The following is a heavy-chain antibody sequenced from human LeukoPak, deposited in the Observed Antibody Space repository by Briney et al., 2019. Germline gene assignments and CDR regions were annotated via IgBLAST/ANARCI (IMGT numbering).Heavy chain of an antibody. Sequence: TSETLSLTCAVYGGSFSGYYWSWIRQPPGKGLEWIGEINHSGSTNYNPSLKSRVTISVDTSKNQFSLKLSSVTAADTAVYYCAREFYCSSTSCYAGLYYYYYYMDVWGKGTTVTISS. J-gene: IGHJ6*03. CDR2: INHSGST. V-gene: IGHV4-34*01. CDR1: GGSFSGYY. CDR3: AREFYCSSTSCYAGLYYYYYYMDV. D-gene: IGHD2-2*01.